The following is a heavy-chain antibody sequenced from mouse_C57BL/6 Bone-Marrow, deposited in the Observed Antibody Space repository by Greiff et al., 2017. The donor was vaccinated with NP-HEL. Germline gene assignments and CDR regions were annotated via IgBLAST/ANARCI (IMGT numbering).Heavy chain of an antibody. Sequence: QVQLQQSGAELVKPGASVKLSCKASGYTFTSYWMHWVKQRPGQGLEWIGMIHPNSGSTNYNEKFKSKATLTVDKSASTAYMQLSSLTSEDSAVYYCARFGGYLDYWGQGTTLTVSS. CDR2: IHPNSGST. J-gene: IGHJ2*01. V-gene: IGHV1-64*01. CDR3: ARFGGYLDY. D-gene: IGHD3-1*01. CDR1: GYTFTSYW.